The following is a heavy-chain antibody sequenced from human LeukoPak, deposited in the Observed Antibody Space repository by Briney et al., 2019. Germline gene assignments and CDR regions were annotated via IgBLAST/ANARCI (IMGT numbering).Heavy chain of an antibody. CDR3: ARGYKYFTPHWFDP. V-gene: IGHV3-21*01. D-gene: IGHD2-15*01. J-gene: IGHJ5*02. Sequence: GGSLRLSCAASGFTFSRYTMNWVRQAPGKGLEWVSSITSGSTYIYYADSVKGRFTISRDNAQNSLHLQLNSLRAEDTAVYYCARGYKYFTPHWFDPWGQGTLVTVSS. CDR2: ITSGSTYI. CDR1: GFTFSRYT.